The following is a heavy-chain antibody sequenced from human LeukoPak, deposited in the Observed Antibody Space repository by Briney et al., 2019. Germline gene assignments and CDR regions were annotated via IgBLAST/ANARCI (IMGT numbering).Heavy chain of an antibody. D-gene: IGHD3-22*01. V-gene: IGHV3-23*01. CDR2: ISGSGGST. J-gene: IGHJ4*02. CDR3: AKSSGYYYVRYYFDY. CDR1: GFTFSSYA. Sequence: GGSLRLSCAASGFTFSSYAMSWVRQAPGKGLEWVSAISGSGGSTYYADSVKGRFTISRDNSKNTLYLQMNSLRAEDTAVYHCAKSSGYYYVRYYFDYWGQGTLVTVSS.